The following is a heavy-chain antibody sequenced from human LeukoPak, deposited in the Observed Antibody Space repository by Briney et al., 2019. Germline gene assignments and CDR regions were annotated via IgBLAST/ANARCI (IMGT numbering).Heavy chain of an antibody. Sequence: PGGSLRLSCAASGFIFSDYNMNWVRQAPGKGLEWVSFISTTGSNIGYADSVRGRFTISRDNAKNSLYLEMSSLRAEDTAVYYCARDGSFWSGFHAFDLWGQGTVVTVSS. D-gene: IGHD3-3*01. CDR1: GFIFSDYN. V-gene: IGHV3-48*01. J-gene: IGHJ3*01. CDR2: ISTTGSNI. CDR3: ARDGSFWSGFHAFDL.